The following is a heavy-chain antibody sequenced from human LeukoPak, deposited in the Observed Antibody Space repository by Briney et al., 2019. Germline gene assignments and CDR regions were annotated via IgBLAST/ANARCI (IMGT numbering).Heavy chain of an antibody. CDR2: INSRSSTI. V-gene: IGHV3-48*01. D-gene: IGHD1-26*01. J-gene: IGHJ3*02. Sequence: GGSLRLSCAASGFTFGSSWMIWVRQAPGKGLEWVSYINSRSSTIYYADSVRGRFTISRDNAKNSLYLQMNSLKAEDTAIYYCAREVGTPQAFDIWGQGTMVTVSS. CDR3: AREVGTPQAFDI. CDR1: GFTFGSSW.